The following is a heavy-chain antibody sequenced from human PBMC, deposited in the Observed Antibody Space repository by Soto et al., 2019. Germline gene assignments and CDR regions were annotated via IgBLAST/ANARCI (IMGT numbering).Heavy chain of an antibody. CDR2: IYTSGST. J-gene: IGHJ6*02. Sequence: KPSETLSLTCTVSGGSISSYYWSWIRQPAGKGLEWIGCIYTSGSTNYNPSLKSRVTMSVDTSKNQFSLKLSSVTAADTAVYYCARDSDQLHPYYYYYYGMDVWGQGTTVTVSS. D-gene: IGHD2-2*01. CDR3: ARDSDQLHPYYYYYYGMDV. CDR1: GGSISSYY. V-gene: IGHV4-4*07.